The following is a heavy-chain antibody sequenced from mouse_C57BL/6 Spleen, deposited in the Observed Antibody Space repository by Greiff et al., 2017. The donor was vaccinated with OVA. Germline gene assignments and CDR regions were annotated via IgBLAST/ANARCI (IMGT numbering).Heavy chain of an antibody. CDR2: ISDGGSYT. CDR1: GFTFSSYA. V-gene: IGHV5-4*03. J-gene: IGHJ3*01. CDR3: ARGDVWFAY. Sequence: EVKLMESGGGLVKPGGSLKLSCAASGFTFSSYAMSWVRQTPEKRLEWVATISDGGSYTYYPDNVKGRFTISRDNAKNNLYLQMSHLKAEDTAMYYCARGDVWFAYWGQGTLVTVSA.